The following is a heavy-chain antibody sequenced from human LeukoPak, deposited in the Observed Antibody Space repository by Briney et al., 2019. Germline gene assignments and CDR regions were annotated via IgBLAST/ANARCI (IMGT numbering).Heavy chain of an antibody. CDR2: INPNSGGT. CDR1: GYTFTGYY. Sequence: ASVKVSCKASGYTFTGYYMHWLRQAPGQGLEWMGRINPNSGGTNYAQKFQGRVTMTRDTSISTAYMELSRLRSDDAAVYYCARGDELDFRFDYWGQGTLVTVSS. J-gene: IGHJ4*02. D-gene: IGHD6-13*01. CDR3: ARGDELDFRFDY. V-gene: IGHV1-2*06.